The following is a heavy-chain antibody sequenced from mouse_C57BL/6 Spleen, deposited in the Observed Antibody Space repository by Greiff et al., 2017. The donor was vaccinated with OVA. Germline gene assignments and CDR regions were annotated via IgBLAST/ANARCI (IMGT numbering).Heavy chain of an antibody. CDR1: GYAFSSSW. CDR2: IYPGDGDA. V-gene: IGHV1-82*01. CDR3: ARWNDYDGFAY. Sequence: QVQLQQSGPELVKPGASVKISCKASGYAFSSSWMNWVKQRPGKGLEWIGRIYPGDGDAKYNGKFKGKATLTADKSSSTAYMQLSSLTSEDSAVYFCARWNDYDGFAYWGQGTLVTVSA. D-gene: IGHD2-4*01. J-gene: IGHJ3*01.